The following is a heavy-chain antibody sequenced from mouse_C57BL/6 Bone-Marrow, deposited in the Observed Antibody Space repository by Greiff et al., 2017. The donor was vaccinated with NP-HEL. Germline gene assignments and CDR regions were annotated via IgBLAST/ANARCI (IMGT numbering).Heavy chain of an antibody. V-gene: IGHV1-81*01. CDR3: ARPHYYGSSYVGYFDV. J-gene: IGHJ1*03. Sequence: VKLVESGAELARPGASVQLSCKASGYTFTRYGISWLNQRTGPGLAWIGEIYPRSGNTYYNEKFKVQATLTAAKSSSTAYMALRSLTSEDSAVYCWARPHYYGSSYVGYFDVWGTGTTVTVSS. D-gene: IGHD1-1*01. CDR1: GYTFTRYG. CDR2: IYPRSGNT.